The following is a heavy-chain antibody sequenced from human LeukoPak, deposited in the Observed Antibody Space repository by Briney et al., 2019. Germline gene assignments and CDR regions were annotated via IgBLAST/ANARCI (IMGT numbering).Heavy chain of an antibody. J-gene: IGHJ6*03. CDR2: ISGASTYI. CDR1: GFTLSSHS. D-gene: IGHD5/OR15-5a*01. V-gene: IGHV3-21*01. Sequence: GGSLRLSCAASGFTLSSHSMNWVRQAPGKGLEWVSSISGASTYIYYAESVKGRFTISRDNAKNSLYLQMNSLRVEDTAVYYCAREGPYVYHTYMDVWGKGTTVTISS. CDR3: AREGPYVYHTYMDV.